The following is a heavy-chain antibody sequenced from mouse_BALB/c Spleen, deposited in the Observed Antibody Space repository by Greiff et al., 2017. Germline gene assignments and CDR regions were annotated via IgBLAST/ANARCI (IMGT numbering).Heavy chain of an antibody. D-gene: IGHD4-1*01. CDR1: GYAFTSYN. CDR3: ASNWDGAAWFAY. V-gene: IGHV1S135*01. CDR2: IDPYNGGT. J-gene: IGHJ3*01. Sequence: EVKLQESGPELVKPGASVKVSCKASGYAFTSYNMYWVKQSHGKSLEWIGYIDPYNGGTSYNQKFKGKATLTVDKSSSTAYMHLTSLTSEDSAVYYCASNWDGAAWFAYWGQGTLVTVSA.